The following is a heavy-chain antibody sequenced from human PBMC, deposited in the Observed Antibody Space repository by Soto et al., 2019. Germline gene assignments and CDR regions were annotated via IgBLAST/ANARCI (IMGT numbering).Heavy chain of an antibody. CDR3: ARATMVRGVIAPYYYYMDV. Sequence: ESGGGVVQPGRSLRLSCAASGFTFSSYGMHWVRQAPGKGLEWVAVIWYDGSNKYYADSVKGRFTISRDNSKNTLYLQMNSLRAEDTAVYYCARATMVRGVIAPYYYYMDVWGKGTTVTVSS. J-gene: IGHJ6*03. D-gene: IGHD3-10*01. V-gene: IGHV3-33*01. CDR2: IWYDGSNK. CDR1: GFTFSSYG.